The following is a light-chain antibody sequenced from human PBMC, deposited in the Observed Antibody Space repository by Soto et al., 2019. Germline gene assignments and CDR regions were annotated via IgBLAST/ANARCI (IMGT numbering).Light chain of an antibody. J-gene: IGKJ3*01. CDR2: DAS. Sequence: EIVSTQSPGTLSLSPGERATLSCRASQSVSSSNLAWYQQKPGQAPRLLIYDASSRATGIPDRFSGSGSGTDFTLTINRLEPEDFAVYYCQQYGSSPRFGPGTKVDI. V-gene: IGKV3-20*01. CDR1: QSVSSSN. CDR3: QQYGSSPR.